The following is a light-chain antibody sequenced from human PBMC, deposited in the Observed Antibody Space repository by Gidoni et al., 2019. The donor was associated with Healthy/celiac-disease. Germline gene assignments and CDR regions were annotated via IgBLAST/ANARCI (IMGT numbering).Light chain of an antibody. Sequence: DIQMTQSPSSLSASVGDRVTITCRSSQSISSYLNWYQQKPGKAPKLLIYAASSLQSGVTSRFSGSGSGTDFTRTISSLQHEDFATYYCQQSYSTPYTFGQGTKLEIK. CDR1: QSISSY. CDR2: AAS. CDR3: QQSYSTPYT. J-gene: IGKJ2*01. V-gene: IGKV1-39*01.